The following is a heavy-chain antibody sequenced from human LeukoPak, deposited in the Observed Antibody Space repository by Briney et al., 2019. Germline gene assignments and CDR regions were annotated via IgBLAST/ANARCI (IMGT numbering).Heavy chain of an antibody. CDR3: AKGKDIVATISTFDY. V-gene: IGHV3-30*18. CDR1: GFTFSSYA. CDR2: ISYDGSNK. J-gene: IGHJ4*02. D-gene: IGHD5-12*01. Sequence: GGSLRLSCAASGFTFSSYAMSWVRQAPGKGLEWVAVISYDGSNKYYADSVKGRFTISRDNSKNTLYLQMNSLRAEDTAVYYCAKGKDIVATISTFDYWGQGTLVTVPS.